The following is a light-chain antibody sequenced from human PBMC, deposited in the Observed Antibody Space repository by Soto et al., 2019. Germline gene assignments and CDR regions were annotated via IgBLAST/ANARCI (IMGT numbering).Light chain of an antibody. J-gene: IGKJ4*01. V-gene: IGKV3-11*01. CDR3: QQRSNWPPEST. CDR1: QSVSSY. Sequence: EIVLTQSPATLSLSPGERATLSCRASQSVSSYLAWYQQKPGQAPRLLFYDASNRATGIPARFSGSGSGTDFTLTISSLEPEDFAVYYCQQRSNWPPESTFGGGTKVEIK. CDR2: DAS.